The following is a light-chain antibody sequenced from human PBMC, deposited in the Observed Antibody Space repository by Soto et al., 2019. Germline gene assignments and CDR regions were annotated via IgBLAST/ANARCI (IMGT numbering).Light chain of an antibody. J-gene: IGKJ1*01. CDR1: QSLSSNY. CDR3: QHYGRSFTWT. Sequence: EIELTQSPGTLFLSPGERATLSCRASQSLSSNYLAWYQQKPGQAPRLLIYGASSRATGIPDRFSGSGSGTDFTLTISSLVHEDFSVYYCQHYGRSFTWTFGQGTKVEI. V-gene: IGKV3-20*01. CDR2: GAS.